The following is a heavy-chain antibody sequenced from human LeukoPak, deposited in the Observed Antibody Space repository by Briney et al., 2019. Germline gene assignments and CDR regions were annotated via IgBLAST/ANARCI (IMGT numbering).Heavy chain of an antibody. CDR1: GFTFSSYT. Sequence: GGSLRLSCAASGFTFSSYTMNWVRQAPGKGLQWVSTVNASSDIHYSDSGKGRFTISRDNARNSLYLQMNSLRDKDTAVYYRARDALHTAHFDNWGQGTLVTVSS. CDR2: VNASSDI. D-gene: IGHD5-18*01. V-gene: IGHV3-48*02. J-gene: IGHJ4*02. CDR3: ARDALHTAHFDN.